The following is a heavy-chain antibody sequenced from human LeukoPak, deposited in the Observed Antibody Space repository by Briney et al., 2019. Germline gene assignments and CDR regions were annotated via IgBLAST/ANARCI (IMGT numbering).Heavy chain of an antibody. D-gene: IGHD3-3*01. CDR1: GYTFTSYD. CDR3: ARGLLRRGYDFWSGYYPGGYYYYMDV. J-gene: IGHJ6*03. CDR2: MNPNSGNT. Sequence: ASVKVSCKASGYTFTSYDINWVRQATGQGLEWMGWMNPNSGNTGYAQKLQGRVTITRNTSISTAYMELSSLRSEDTAVYYCARGLLRRGYDFWSGYYPGGYYYYMDVWGKGTTVTVSS. V-gene: IGHV1-8*03.